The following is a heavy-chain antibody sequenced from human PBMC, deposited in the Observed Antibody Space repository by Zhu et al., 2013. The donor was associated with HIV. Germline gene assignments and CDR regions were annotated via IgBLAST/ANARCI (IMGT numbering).Heavy chain of an antibody. Sequence: EVQLLESGGGLLQPGGSLRLSCVASGFTFDTYAMSWVRQAPGKGLEWVSGISGGGASTDYADSVQGRFTISRENSRNTLYLHMNNLRAEDTAVYYCAKDGGLLLGELSWGPKRKSRASYHYDHWGQGTLVAVSS. D-gene: IGHD3-16*01. CDR3: AKDGGLLLGELSWGPKRKSRASYHYDH. V-gene: IGHV3-23*01. CDR2: ISGGGAST. J-gene: IGHJ4*02. CDR1: GFTFDTYA.